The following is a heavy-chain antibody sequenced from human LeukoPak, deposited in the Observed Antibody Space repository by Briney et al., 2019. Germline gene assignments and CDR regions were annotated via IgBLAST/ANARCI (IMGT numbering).Heavy chain of an antibody. V-gene: IGHV3-21*01. J-gene: IGHJ4*02. Sequence: GGSLRLSCAASGFTFSSYSMNWVRQAPEKGLEWVSSISSSSSYIYYADSVKGRFTISRDNAKNSLYLQMNSLRAEDTAVYYCARAGITMVRGVITHWGQGTLVTVSS. CDR1: GFTFSSYS. CDR3: ARAGITMVRGVITH. D-gene: IGHD3-10*01. CDR2: ISSSSSYI.